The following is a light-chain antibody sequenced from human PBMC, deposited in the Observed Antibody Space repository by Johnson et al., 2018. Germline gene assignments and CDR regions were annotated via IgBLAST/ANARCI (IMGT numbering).Light chain of an antibody. Sequence: QSVLTQPPSVSAAPGQKVTISCSGSSSNIGNNYVSWYQQLPGTAPKLLIYENNKRPSGIPDRFPGSKSGTSTTLGINGLQTGDEADSYCGTWDRSLSAGNVFGTGTKLTVL. V-gene: IGLV1-51*02. CDR2: ENN. J-gene: IGLJ1*01. CDR1: SSNIGNNY. CDR3: GTWDRSLSAGNV.